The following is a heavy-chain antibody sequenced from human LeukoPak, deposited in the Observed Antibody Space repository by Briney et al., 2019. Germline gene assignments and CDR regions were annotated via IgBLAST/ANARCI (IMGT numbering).Heavy chain of an antibody. Sequence: GGSLRLSCAASGFTFSSYAMHWVRQAPGKGLEWVAVISYDGSNKYYADSVKGRFTISRDNSKNTLYLQMNSLRAEDTAVYYCARERPPLYDILTGYSYYFDYWGQGTLVTVSS. V-gene: IGHV3-30-3*01. D-gene: IGHD3-9*01. CDR2: ISYDGSNK. J-gene: IGHJ4*02. CDR3: ARERPPLYDILTGYSYYFDY. CDR1: GFTFSSYA.